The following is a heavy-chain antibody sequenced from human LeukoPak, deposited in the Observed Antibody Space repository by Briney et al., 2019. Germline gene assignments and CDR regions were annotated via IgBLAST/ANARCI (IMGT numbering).Heavy chain of an antibody. CDR3: ARGWYAFDY. CDR1: GFTFSSYS. D-gene: IGHD2-15*01. J-gene: IGHJ4*02. CDR2: ISSSSSYN. Sequence: PGGSLRLSCAASGFTFSSYSMNWIRQAPEKGLEWVSSISSSSSYNYYADSVKGRFTISRDNAKNSLYLQMNSLRAEDTAVYYCARGWYAFDYWGQGTLVTVSS. V-gene: IGHV3-21*01.